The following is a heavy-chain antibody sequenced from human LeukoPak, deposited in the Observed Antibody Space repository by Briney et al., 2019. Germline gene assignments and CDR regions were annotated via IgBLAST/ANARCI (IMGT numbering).Heavy chain of an antibody. J-gene: IGHJ4*02. CDR3: ARVKGSGYDYPGYGYRGGPSGDY. V-gene: IGHV4-59*12. D-gene: IGHD5-12*01. CDR2: IYYIGST. Sequence: SETLSLTCTVSGGSISNYYWSWIRQPPGKGLEWIGYIYYIGSTYYNPSLKSRVTISVDTSKNQFSLKLSSVTAADTAVYYCARVKGSGYDYPGYGYRGGPSGDYWGQGNLVTVSS. CDR1: GGSISNYY.